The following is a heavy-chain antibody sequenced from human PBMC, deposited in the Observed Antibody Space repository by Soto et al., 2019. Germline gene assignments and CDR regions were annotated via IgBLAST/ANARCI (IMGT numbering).Heavy chain of an antibody. Sequence: GGSLRVSCAASGFTVSNAWMSWGRQAPGKGLEWVGRIKGEADGGTTDYAAPVKGRITISRDHSKDTLYLHMNSLKTEDTAVYYCTTGLSNGYYNFDYWGQGT. CDR1: GFTVSNAW. V-gene: IGHV3-15*01. D-gene: IGHD3-22*01. CDR3: TTGLSNGYYNFDY. CDR2: IKGEADGGTT. J-gene: IGHJ4*02.